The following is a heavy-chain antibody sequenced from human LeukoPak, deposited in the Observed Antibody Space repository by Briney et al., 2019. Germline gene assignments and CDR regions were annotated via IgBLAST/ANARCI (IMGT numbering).Heavy chain of an antibody. Sequence: PSETLSLTCTVSGSSFSSYYWSWIRQPPGKGLEWIGYIYTTGTTSYNPSLKSRATISLDTSKNQFSLQLSSVTAADTAVYYCARERYDFWSFDYWGQGTLVTLSS. CDR1: GSSFSSYY. J-gene: IGHJ4*02. CDR3: ARERYDFWSFDY. CDR2: IYTTGTT. D-gene: IGHD3-3*01. V-gene: IGHV4-4*09.